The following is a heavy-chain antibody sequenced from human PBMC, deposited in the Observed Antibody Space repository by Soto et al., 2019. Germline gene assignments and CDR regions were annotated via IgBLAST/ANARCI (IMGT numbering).Heavy chain of an antibody. Sequence: SLRLSCAASGFTFSSYGMHWVRQAPGKGLEWVAVISYDGSNKYYADSVKGRFTISRDNSKNTLYLQMNSLRAEDTAVHYCAKPTMIVEEDNWFDPWGQGTLVTVSS. CDR1: GFTFSSYG. D-gene: IGHD3-22*01. V-gene: IGHV3-30*18. CDR3: AKPTMIVEEDNWFDP. J-gene: IGHJ5*02. CDR2: ISYDGSNK.